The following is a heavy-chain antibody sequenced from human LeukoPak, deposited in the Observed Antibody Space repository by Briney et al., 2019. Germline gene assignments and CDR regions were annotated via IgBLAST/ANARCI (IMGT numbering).Heavy chain of an antibody. V-gene: IGHV4-34*01. CDR3: ARGSGSSSGWFDP. CDR2: INHSGST. J-gene: IGHJ5*02. CDR1: GGTFSGYY. D-gene: IGHD6-6*01. Sequence: PSETLSLTCAVSGGTFSGYYWSWIRQPPGKGLEWIGEINHSGSTNYNPSLKSRVTISVDTSKNQFSLKLSSVTAADTAVYYCARGSGSSSGWFDPWGQGTLVTVSS.